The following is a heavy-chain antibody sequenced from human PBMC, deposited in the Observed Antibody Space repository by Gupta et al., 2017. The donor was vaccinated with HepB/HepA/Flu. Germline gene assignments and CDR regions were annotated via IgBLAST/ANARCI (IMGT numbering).Heavy chain of an antibody. Sequence: QLHLQESGPGLVKPSETLSLTCTVSGVSISSSSSYWGWIRQSPGRGLEWIGSIFNSGRTYYSPSLESRLTMSVDTSKNQFSLKLNSVTASDTSIYFCARHSPPLGMDYNDNRGYPYFDLWGRGTLVTVSS. D-gene: IGHD3-22*01. CDR2: IFNSGRT. CDR1: GVSISSSSSY. CDR3: ARHSPPLGMDYNDNRGYPYFDL. V-gene: IGHV4-39*01. J-gene: IGHJ2*01.